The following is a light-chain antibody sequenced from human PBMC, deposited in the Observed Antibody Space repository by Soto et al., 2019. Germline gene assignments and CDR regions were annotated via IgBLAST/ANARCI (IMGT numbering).Light chain of an antibody. Sequence: QSVLTQPTSVSGAPGQGVTISCTGSISNIGAGYDVHWYQLLPGTAPKLLIYGNSNRPSGVPDRFSGSKSGTSASLAITGLQAEDEADYYCQSYDSSLSAVVFGGGTKLTVL. CDR2: GNS. V-gene: IGLV1-40*01. J-gene: IGLJ2*01. CDR3: QSYDSSLSAVV. CDR1: ISNIGAGYD.